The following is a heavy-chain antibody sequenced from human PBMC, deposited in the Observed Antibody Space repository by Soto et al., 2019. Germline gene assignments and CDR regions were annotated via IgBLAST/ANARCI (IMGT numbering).Heavy chain of an antibody. CDR1: GFTFDDYA. CDR2: IRWNSSSI. D-gene: IGHD2-15*01. CDR3: AKDPVYCSGGSCHSLYYYYYMDV. J-gene: IGHJ6*03. V-gene: IGHV3-9*01. Sequence: GGSLRLSCAASGFTFDDYAMHWVRQAPGKGLEWVSGIRWNSSSIGYADSVKGRFTISRDNSKNTLYLQMNSLRAEDTAVYYCAKDPVYCSGGSCHSLYYYYYMDVWGKGTTVTVSS.